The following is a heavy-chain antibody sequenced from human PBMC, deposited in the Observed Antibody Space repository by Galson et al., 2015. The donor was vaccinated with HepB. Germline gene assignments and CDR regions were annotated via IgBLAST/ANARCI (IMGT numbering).Heavy chain of an antibody. Sequence: SLRLSCAASGFTFSSYAMHWVRQAPGKGLEWVAVISYDGSNKYYADSVKGRFTISRDNAKNTLFVQMNSLRAEDTAVYYCVRVDCSSTSCHYDYWGQGTLVTVSS. V-gene: IGHV3-30*04. CDR3: VRVDCSSTSCHYDY. CDR1: GFTFSSYA. J-gene: IGHJ4*02. CDR2: ISYDGSNK. D-gene: IGHD2-2*01.